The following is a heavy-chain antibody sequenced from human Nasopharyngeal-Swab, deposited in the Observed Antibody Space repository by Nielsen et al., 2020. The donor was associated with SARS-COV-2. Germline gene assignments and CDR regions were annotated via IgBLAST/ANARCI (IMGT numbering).Heavy chain of an antibody. V-gene: IGHV1-46*01. Sequence: ASVKVSCKASGYTFTSYYMHWVRHAPGQGLEWMGIINPSGGSTTYAQRFQGRVTMTRDTSTSTVYMELSSLRSEDTAVYYCARVPRFGDSYYYMDVWGKGTTVTVSS. D-gene: IGHD3-10*01. CDR3: ARVPRFGDSYYYMDV. CDR1: GYTFTSYY. CDR2: INPSGGST. J-gene: IGHJ6*03.